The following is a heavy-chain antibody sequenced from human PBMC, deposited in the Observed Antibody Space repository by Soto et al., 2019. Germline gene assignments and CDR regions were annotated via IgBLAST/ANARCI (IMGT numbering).Heavy chain of an antibody. J-gene: IGHJ6*02. CDR1: GSTFSNDW. Sequence: EVQLVESGGGLLQPGGSLRLSCAVSGSTFSNDWMHWVRQAPGKGLVWVSHINSDGSSTNYADFVKSRFTIARDNAKNMVYLQMNSLRAEDTAVYYCARDRSYSLDVWGQGTTVTVSS. V-gene: IGHV3-74*01. CDR3: ARDRSYSLDV. CDR2: INSDGSST.